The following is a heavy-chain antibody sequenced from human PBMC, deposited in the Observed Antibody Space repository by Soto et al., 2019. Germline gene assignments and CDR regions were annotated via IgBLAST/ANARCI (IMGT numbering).Heavy chain of an antibody. Sequence: GGSLRLSCGGSGFTPTTTPLSWVRQPPGKGLEWVTTISGTASRTYYVDSVKGRFFISRDNSKNTVTLQMNNLTVDDTAVYYCATSFRYFDNWGQGTRVTVSS. D-gene: IGHD3-9*01. J-gene: IGHJ4*02. CDR2: ISGTASRT. CDR1: GFTPTTTP. V-gene: IGHV3-23*01. CDR3: ATSFRYFDN.